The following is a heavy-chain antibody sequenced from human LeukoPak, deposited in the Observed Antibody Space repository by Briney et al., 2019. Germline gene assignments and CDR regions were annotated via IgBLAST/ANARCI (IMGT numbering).Heavy chain of an antibody. CDR2: VYYSGST. CDR3: AGGRVWLAFDS. Sequence: SETLSPTCTVSGGSISNYYWTWIRQPPGKGLEWIAYVYYSGSTNYNPSLKSRVSISVDTSKNQLSLKLSSVTAADTAVYYCAGGRVWLAFDSWGQGTLLTVSS. CDR1: GGSISNYY. D-gene: IGHD5-18*01. J-gene: IGHJ4*02. V-gene: IGHV4-59*01.